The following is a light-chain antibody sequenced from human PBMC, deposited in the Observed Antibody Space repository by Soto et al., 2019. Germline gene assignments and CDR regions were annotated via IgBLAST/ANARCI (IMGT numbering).Light chain of an antibody. CDR2: GAS. CDR1: QSVSSSY. Sequence: EIVLTQSPGTPSLSPGERATLSCRASQSVSSSYLAWYQQKPGQAPRLLIYGASSRATGIPDRFSGSGSGTDFTLTISRPAPEDFAVYYCQQYGSSPRTFGQGTKVEIK. V-gene: IGKV3-20*01. J-gene: IGKJ1*01. CDR3: QQYGSSPRT.